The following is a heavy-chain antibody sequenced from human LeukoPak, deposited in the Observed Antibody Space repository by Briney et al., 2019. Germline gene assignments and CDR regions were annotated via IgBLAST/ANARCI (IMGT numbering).Heavy chain of an antibody. Sequence: GGSLRLSCAASGFTFSSYEMNWVRQAPGKGLEWVSYISSSGSTIYYADSVKGRFTISRDNAKNSLYLQMNSLRAEDTAVYYCARDRDYYGSGSYYRFDYWGQGTLVTVSS. CDR3: ARDRDYYGSGSYYRFDY. D-gene: IGHD3-10*01. V-gene: IGHV3-48*03. CDR2: ISSSGSTI. J-gene: IGHJ4*02. CDR1: GFTFSSYE.